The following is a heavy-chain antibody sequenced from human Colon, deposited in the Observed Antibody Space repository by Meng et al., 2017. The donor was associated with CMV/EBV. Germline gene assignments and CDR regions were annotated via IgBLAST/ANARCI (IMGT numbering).Heavy chain of an antibody. CDR3: VSLLSGGDDY. CDR2: SGSRANDLAA. Sequence: SGVAFNFIYSDCASHWARQALGKGRGWDDRSGSRANDLAAAYAESLNGRFTVSRDDSTNKAYLHLNSLKAEGTAVYFCVSLLSGGDDYWGQGTLVTVSS. V-gene: IGHV3-73*01. CDR1: NFIYSDCA. D-gene: IGHD2-8*01. J-gene: IGHJ4*02.